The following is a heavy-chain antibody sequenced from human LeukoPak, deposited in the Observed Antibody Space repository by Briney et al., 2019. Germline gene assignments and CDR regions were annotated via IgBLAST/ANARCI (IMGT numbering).Heavy chain of an antibody. CDR3: ASWGLVGADGASAENDY. CDR1: GYTLTELF. V-gene: IGHV1-24*01. Sequence: ASVKVSCKVSGYTLTELFVHWVRQTPGKGLEWMGSFESEEGEALYAQKFQGRVTMTEDTSTDTAYMELSSLRSEDTAVYYCASWGLVGADGASAENDYWGQGTLVTVSS. CDR2: FESEEGEA. J-gene: IGHJ4*02. D-gene: IGHD1-26*01.